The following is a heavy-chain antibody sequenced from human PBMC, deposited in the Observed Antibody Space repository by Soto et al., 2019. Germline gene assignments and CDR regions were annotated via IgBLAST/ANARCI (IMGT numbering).Heavy chain of an antibody. V-gene: IGHV4-30-2*01. D-gene: IGHD5-12*01. Sequence: PSETLSLTCAVSGGSISSGGYSWSWIRQPPGKGLECIGYIYHSGSTYYNPSLKSRVTISVDRSKNQFSLRLGSVTAADTAVYYCARSRDGYNPLEYWGQGTLVTVSS. CDR2: IYHSGST. J-gene: IGHJ4*02. CDR1: GGSISSGGYS. CDR3: ARSRDGYNPLEY.